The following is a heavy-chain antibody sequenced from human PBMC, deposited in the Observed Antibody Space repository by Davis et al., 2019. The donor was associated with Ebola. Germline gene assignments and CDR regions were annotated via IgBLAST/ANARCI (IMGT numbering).Heavy chain of an antibody. V-gene: IGHV4-39*01. CDR2: IYYSGST. Sequence: MPSETLSLTCAVSGGSISSGGYSWSWIRQPPGKGLEWIGSIYYSGSTYYNPSLKSRVTISVDTSKNQFSLKLSSVTAADTAVYYCARGPTILGTYYYYGMDVWGQGTTVTVSS. D-gene: IGHD3-3*01. CDR1: GGSISSGGYS. J-gene: IGHJ6*02. CDR3: ARGPTILGTYYYYGMDV.